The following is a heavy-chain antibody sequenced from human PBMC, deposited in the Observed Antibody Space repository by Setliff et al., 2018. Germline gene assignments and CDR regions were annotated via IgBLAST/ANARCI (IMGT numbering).Heavy chain of an antibody. J-gene: IGHJ3*02. Sequence: SETLSLTCTVSGGSISSGGYYWSWIRQHPGEGLEWIGSIYRNGNTYYNPSLKSRVTISVDTSKNQLSLKLNSVTAADTAVYYCARTLPTYCRDGPCKVGALDIWGQGTMVTVSS. CDR3: ARTLPTYCRDGPCKVGALDI. CDR1: GGSISSGGYY. V-gene: IGHV4-39*07. D-gene: IGHD1-26*01. CDR2: IYRNGNT.